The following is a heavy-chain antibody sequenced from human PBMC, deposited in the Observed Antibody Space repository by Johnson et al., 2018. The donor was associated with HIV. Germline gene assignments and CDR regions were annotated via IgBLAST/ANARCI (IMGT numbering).Heavy chain of an antibody. CDR2: ISGSGGST. V-gene: IGHV3-23*04. J-gene: IGHJ3*02. CDR1: GFTFSSYA. D-gene: IGHD6-6*01. Sequence: VQLVESGGGLVQPGRSLRLSCAASGFTFSSYAMSWVRQAPGKGLEWVSAISGSGGSTYYADSVKGRFTISRDNSKNTLYLQMNSLRAEDTAVYYCARDRAPVYSSSSSPFDAFDIWGQGTMVTVSS. CDR3: ARDRAPVYSSSSSPFDAFDI.